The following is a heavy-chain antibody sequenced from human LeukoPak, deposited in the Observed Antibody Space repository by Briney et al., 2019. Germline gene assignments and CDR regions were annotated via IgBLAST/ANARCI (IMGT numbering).Heavy chain of an antibody. V-gene: IGHV4-34*01. Sequence: PSETLSLTCAVYGGSFSGYYWSWIRQPPGKGPEWIGEINHSGSTNYNPSLKSRVTISVDTSKNQFSLKLSSVTAADTAVYYCARGARALAVVVVPAADIWGQGTMVTVSS. CDR2: INHSGST. D-gene: IGHD2-2*01. CDR1: GGSFSGYY. CDR3: ARGARALAVVVVPAADI. J-gene: IGHJ3*02.